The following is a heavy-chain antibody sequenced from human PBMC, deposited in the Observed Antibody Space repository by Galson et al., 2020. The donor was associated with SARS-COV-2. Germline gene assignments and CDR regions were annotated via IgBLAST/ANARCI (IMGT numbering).Heavy chain of an antibody. Sequence: GGSLRLSCAASGFTFSSYAMNWVRQAPGKGPEWVSTISGSGGVTYYTDSVKGRFTISRDNSKNTLYLQMNSLRAEDTAVYYCAKATLMTTVTRGFAYWGQGTLVTVSS. CDR2: ISGSGGVT. V-gene: IGHV3-23*01. CDR3: AKATLMTTVTRGFAY. J-gene: IGHJ4*02. D-gene: IGHD4-17*01. CDR1: GFTFSSYA.